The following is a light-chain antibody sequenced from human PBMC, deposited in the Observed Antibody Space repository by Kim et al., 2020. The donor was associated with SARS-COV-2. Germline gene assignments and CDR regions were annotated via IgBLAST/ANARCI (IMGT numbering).Light chain of an antibody. V-gene: IGKV3-15*01. J-gene: IGKJ5*01. CDR1: QSVSSN. Sequence: EIVMTQSPATLSVSPGERATLSCRASQSVSSNLAWYQQKPGQAPRLLIYGASTRATGIPARFSGSGSGTEFTLTISSLQSEDFAVYYCQQYHNWPPIAFRQGTRLELK. CDR2: GAS. CDR3: QQYHNWPPIA.